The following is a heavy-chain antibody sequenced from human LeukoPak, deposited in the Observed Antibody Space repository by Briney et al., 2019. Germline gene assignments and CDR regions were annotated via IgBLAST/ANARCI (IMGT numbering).Heavy chain of an antibody. CDR2: ISWNSGKI. D-gene: IGHD1-7*01. Sequence: GGSLRLSCAASGFTFDDYAMHWVRHAPGKGLEWVSGISWNSGKIGYADSVKGRFTIYRDNAKNSLYLQMNSLRAEDTAVYYCAKDERNWNYNLASQTYDWGQGTLVTVSS. J-gene: IGHJ4*02. V-gene: IGHV3-9*01. CDR1: GFTFDDYA. CDR3: AKDERNWNYNLASQTYD.